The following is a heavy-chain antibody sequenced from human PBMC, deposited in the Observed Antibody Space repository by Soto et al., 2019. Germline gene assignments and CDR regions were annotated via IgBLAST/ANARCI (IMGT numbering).Heavy chain of an antibody. Sequence: QLQLQESGSGLVKPLQTLSLTCAVSGGSISSGGYSWSWIRQPPGKGLEWIGYIYHSGSTYYNPSLKSRVTISVHRSKNQFSLTLSSVTAADTAVYYCAREGGDPTYFDYWGQGTLVTVSS. J-gene: IGHJ4*02. D-gene: IGHD4-17*01. CDR3: AREGGDPTYFDY. CDR1: GGSISSGGYS. CDR2: IYHSGST. V-gene: IGHV4-30-2*01.